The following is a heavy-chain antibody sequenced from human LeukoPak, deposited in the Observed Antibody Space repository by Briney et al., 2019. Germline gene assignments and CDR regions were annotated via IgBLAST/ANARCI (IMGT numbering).Heavy chain of an antibody. CDR1: GYSLTDYY. D-gene: IGHD6-19*01. CDR3: ATIPLGGGQWHFDY. Sequence: ASVKISCKASGYSLTDYYVHWVRQAPGQGLEWMGWINPNGGTNFAQKFQGRVTMTRDTSIATAYMELSRLTSDDTAIYYCATIPLGGGQWHFDYWGQGTLLTVSS. J-gene: IGHJ4*02. CDR2: INPNGGT. V-gene: IGHV1-2*02.